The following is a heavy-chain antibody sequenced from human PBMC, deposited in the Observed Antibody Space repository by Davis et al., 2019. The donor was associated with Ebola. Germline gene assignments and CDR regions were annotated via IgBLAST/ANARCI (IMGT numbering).Heavy chain of an antibody. D-gene: IGHD2-15*01. J-gene: IGHJ4*02. CDR2: ISGSGGST. Sequence: GESLKISCAASGFTFSSYAMSWVRQAPGKGLEWVSAISGSGGSTYYADSVKGRFTISRDNSKNTLYLQMNSLRAEDTAVYYCAKDTSRMIVVVVAATPFDYWGQGTLVTVSS. CDR3: AKDTSRMIVVVVAATPFDY. V-gene: IGHV3-23*01. CDR1: GFTFSSYA.